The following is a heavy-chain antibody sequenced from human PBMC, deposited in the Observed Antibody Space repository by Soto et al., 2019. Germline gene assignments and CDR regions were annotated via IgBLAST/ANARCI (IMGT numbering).Heavy chain of an antibody. CDR1: GFTFSSYG. CDR2: IWYDGSNK. Sequence: PGGSLRLSCAASGFTFSSYGMHWVRQAPGKGLEWVAVIWYDGSNKYYADSVKGRFTISRDNSKNTLYLQMNSLRAEDTAVYYCAREAIQLWSFNWFDPWGQETLVTVSS. CDR3: AREAIQLWSFNWFDP. D-gene: IGHD5-18*01. J-gene: IGHJ5*02. V-gene: IGHV3-33*01.